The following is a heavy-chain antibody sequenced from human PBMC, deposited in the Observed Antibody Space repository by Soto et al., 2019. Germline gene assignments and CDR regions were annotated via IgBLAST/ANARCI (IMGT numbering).Heavy chain of an antibody. D-gene: IGHD5-18*01. Sequence: LRLSCAASGFMFSAYWMSWVRQAPGKGLEWVANIHGDGGKIYYVGSVKGRFTISRDNAKRSLYLQMKSLRAEDTAVYYCARDFYGGYTYGPGDYWGQGALVSVSS. CDR3: ARDFYGGYTYGPGDY. J-gene: IGHJ4*02. CDR2: IHGDGGKI. V-gene: IGHV3-7*01. CDR1: GFMFSAYW.